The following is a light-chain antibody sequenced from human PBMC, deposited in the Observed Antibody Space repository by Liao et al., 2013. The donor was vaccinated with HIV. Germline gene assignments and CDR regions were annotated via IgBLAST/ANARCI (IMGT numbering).Light chain of an antibody. CDR3: QSADSSGTYYV. V-gene: IGLV3-25*03. Sequence: SYELTQPPSVSVAPGKTARITCGGNNIGSKSVHWYHQKPGQAPVVVIYKDSERRSGIPERFSGSSSGTTVTLTISGVQAEDEADYYCQSADSSGTYYVFGTGTKVTVL. J-gene: IGLJ1*01. CDR2: KDS. CDR1: NIGSKS.